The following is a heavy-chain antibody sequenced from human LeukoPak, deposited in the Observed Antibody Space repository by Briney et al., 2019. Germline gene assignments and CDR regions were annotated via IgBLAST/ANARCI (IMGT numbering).Heavy chain of an antibody. D-gene: IGHD3-22*01. J-gene: IGHJ4*02. CDR3: AATYYYDSSGYYGYHDY. Sequence: SETLSLTCAVYGGSISSYYWSWIRQPPGKGLEWIGYIYYSGSTNYNPSLKSRVTISVDTSKNQFSLKLSSVTAADTAVYYCAATYYYDSSGYYGYHDYWGQGTLVTVSS. CDR2: IYYSGST. CDR1: GGSISSYY. V-gene: IGHV4-59*01.